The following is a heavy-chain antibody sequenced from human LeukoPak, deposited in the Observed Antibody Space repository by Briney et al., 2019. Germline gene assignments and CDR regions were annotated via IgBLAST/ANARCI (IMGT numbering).Heavy chain of an antibody. V-gene: IGHV3-64*01. J-gene: IGHJ6*03. CDR3: AREGSRGATLYYYYMDV. CDR1: GFTFSSYA. D-gene: IGHD1-26*01. CDR2: ISSNGGST. Sequence: GGSLRLSCAASGFTFSSYAMHWVRQAPGKGLEYVSAISSNGGSTYYANSVKGRFTISRDNSKNTLYLQMGSLRAEDMAVYYCAREGSRGATLYYYYMDVWGKGTTVTVSS.